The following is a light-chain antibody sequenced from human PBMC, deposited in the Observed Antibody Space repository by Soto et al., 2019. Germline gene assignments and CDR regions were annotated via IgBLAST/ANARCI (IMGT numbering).Light chain of an antibody. CDR1: SGDVGGYNF. J-gene: IGLJ1*01. CDR3: SSYTSSSTDV. Sequence: QSALTQPASVSGSPGQWIPISWTGTSGDVGGYNFVSWDQQHSGKAPKLMIYEVSSRPSGVSNRFSGSKSGNTASLTISGLQAEDEANYYCSSYTSSSTDVFATGTKLTVL. CDR2: EVS. V-gene: IGLV2-14*01.